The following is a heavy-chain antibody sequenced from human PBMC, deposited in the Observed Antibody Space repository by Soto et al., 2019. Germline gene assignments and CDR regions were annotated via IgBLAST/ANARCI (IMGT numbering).Heavy chain of an antibody. CDR2: IIPIFGTA. J-gene: IGHJ6*02. V-gene: IGHV1-69*13. CDR3: AGNWGYYYGMDV. Sequence: GASVKVSCKASGGTFSSYAISWVRQAPGQGLEWMGGIIPIFGTANYAQKFQGRVTITADESTSTAYMELSSLRSEDTAVYYCAGNWGYYYGMDVWGQGTTVTVSS. D-gene: IGHD7-27*01. CDR1: GGTFSSYA.